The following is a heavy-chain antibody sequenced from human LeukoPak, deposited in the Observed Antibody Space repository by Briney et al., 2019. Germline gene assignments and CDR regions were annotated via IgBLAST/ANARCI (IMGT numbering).Heavy chain of an antibody. CDR2: IYYSGST. CDR3: ARIPRYSNYWYFDY. CDR1: GGSISSSSYY. D-gene: IGHD4-11*01. V-gene: IGHV4-39*01. Sequence: SETLSLTCTVSGGSISSSSYYWGWIRQPPGKGLEWIGSIYYSGSTYYNPSLKSQVTISVDTSKNQFSLKLSSVTAADTAVYYCARIPRYSNYWYFDYWGQGTLVTVSS. J-gene: IGHJ4*02.